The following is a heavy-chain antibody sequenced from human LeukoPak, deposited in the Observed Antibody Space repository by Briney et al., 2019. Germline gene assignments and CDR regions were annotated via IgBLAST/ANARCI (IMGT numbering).Heavy chain of an antibody. V-gene: IGHV3-74*01. Sequence: GGSLRLSCAASGFTFSSYWMHWVRQAPGKGLVWVSRINSDGFSITYADSVKGRFTISRDNAKNTLYLQMNSLRAEDTAVYYCSTIGFNWDYWGQGTLVTVSS. J-gene: IGHJ4*02. D-gene: IGHD1-20*01. CDR3: STIGFNWDY. CDR1: GFTFSSYW. CDR2: INSDGFSI.